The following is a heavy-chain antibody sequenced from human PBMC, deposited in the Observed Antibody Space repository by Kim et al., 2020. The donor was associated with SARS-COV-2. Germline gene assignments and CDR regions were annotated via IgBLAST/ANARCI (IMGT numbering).Heavy chain of an antibody. V-gene: IGHV3-7*03. CDR3: VRSPSYGDYVGY. CDR2: IKENGSEK. Sequence: GGSLRLSCAVSGFTFSNHWMSWVRQAPGKGLQWVANIKENGSEKYYVDSVKGRVTISRDNAKNSLYLQMNSLRVEDTAVYYCVRSPSYGDYVGYWGQGSLVTVSS. J-gene: IGHJ4*02. D-gene: IGHD4-17*01. CDR1: GFTFSNHW.